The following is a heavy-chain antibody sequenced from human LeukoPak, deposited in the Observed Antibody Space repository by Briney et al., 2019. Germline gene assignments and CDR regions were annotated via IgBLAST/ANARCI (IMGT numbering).Heavy chain of an antibody. CDR3: VKAGGSGNIRYYYMDV. V-gene: IGHV3-23*01. D-gene: IGHD3-16*01. Sequence: PGGSLRLSCAASGFSFGYYAMSWVRQAPGKGLEWVSAISGTGAGTYYADSVKGRLTVSRDNSKNTLWLQMNNVRAEDTAVYCVKAGGSGNIRYYYMDVWGKGTTVTVSS. CDR1: GFSFGYYA. CDR2: ISGTGAGT. J-gene: IGHJ6*03.